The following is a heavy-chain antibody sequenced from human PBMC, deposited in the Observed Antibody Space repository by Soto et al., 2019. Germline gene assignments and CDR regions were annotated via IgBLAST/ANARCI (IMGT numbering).Heavy chain of an antibody. CDR1: GYSFAGYW. CDR2: IDPSDSQT. J-gene: IGHJ6*02. CDR3: ARQWDDYGSGSYYLPPYYYYGMDV. D-gene: IGHD3-10*01. Sequence: GESLKISCKGSGYSFAGYWITWVRQKPGKGLEWMGRIDPSDSQTYYSPSFRGHVTISATKSITTVFLQWSSLRASDTAMYYCARQWDDYGSGSYYLPPYYYYGMDVWGQGTTVTVSS. V-gene: IGHV5-10-1*01.